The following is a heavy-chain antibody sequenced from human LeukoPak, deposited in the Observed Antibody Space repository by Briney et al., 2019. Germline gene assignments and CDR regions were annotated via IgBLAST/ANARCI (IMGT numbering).Heavy chain of an antibody. CDR2: ISTSSSYI. CDR1: GFTFSSYG. J-gene: IGHJ6*03. V-gene: IGHV3-21*01. Sequence: GGSVRLSCVASGFTFSSYGMNWVRQAPGQGLEWVSSISTSSSYIYYADSVKGRVAISRDNASNSVYLEMNSLRSDDTAVYYCARYFWQQGCYMVVWRKAT. CDR3: ARYFWQQGCYMVV. D-gene: IGHD6-13*01.